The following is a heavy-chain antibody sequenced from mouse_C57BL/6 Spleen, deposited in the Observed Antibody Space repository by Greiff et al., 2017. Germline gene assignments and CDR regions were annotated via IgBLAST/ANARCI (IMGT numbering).Heavy chain of an antibody. CDR1: GYAFSSYW. CDR3: ARYGGYWYLDV. Sequence: QVQLQQSGAELVKPGASVKISCKASGYAFSSYWMHWVKQRPGKGLEWIGQIYPGDGDTNYNGKFKGKATLTADKSSSTAYMQLSSLTSEDSAVYFCARYGGYWYLDVWGTGTTVTVSS. V-gene: IGHV1-80*01. J-gene: IGHJ1*03. D-gene: IGHD1-1*02. CDR2: IYPGDGDT.